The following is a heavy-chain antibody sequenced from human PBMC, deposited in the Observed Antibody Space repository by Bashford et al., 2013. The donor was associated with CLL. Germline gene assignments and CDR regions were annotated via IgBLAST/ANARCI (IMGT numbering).Heavy chain of an antibody. CDR2: IYYSGST. J-gene: IGHJ4*02. D-gene: IGHD3-10*01. CDR3: ARGSRVRPYLLDF. Sequence: SETLSLTCNVSSGFIRTSSYYWDWIRQPPGKGLEWIGSIYYSGSTDYNPSLKSRVTMSVDTSRDRFYLNVKSVTVADTAVYYCARGSRVRPYLLDFWGQGTLVTVSS. CDR1: SGFIRTSSYY. V-gene: IGHV4-39*02.